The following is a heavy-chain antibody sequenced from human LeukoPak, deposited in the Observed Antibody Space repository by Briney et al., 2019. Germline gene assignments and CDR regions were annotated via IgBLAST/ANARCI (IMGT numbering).Heavy chain of an antibody. CDR3: ARSRESDYDFWSGHNYYYDLDV. CDR1: GYTFTSYG. CDR2: ISAYNGNT. V-gene: IGHV1-18*01. J-gene: IGHJ6*03. Sequence: GASVKVSCKASGYTFTSYGISWVRQAPGQGLEWMGWISAYNGNTNYAQKLQGRVTMTTDTSTSTAYMELRSLRSDDTAVYYCARSRESDYDFWSGHNYYYDLDVWGEGTTVTVSS. D-gene: IGHD3-3*01.